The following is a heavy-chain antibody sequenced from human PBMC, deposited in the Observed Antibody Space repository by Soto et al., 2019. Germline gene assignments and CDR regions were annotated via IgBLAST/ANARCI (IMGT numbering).Heavy chain of an antibody. V-gene: IGHV5-51*01. D-gene: IGHD6-19*01. Sequence: ESLKVSWKGCGYSFTSYWIGWVRQMPGKGLEWMGIIYPGDSDTRYSPSFQGQVTISADKSISTAYLQWSSLKASDTAMYYCARGTLDEAVAGPYFDYWGQGTLVTVSS. J-gene: IGHJ4*02. CDR2: IYPGDSDT. CDR3: ARGTLDEAVAGPYFDY. CDR1: GYSFTSYW.